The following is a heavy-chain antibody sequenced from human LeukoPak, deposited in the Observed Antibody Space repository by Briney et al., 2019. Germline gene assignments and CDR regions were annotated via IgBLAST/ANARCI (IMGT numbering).Heavy chain of an antibody. V-gene: IGHV6-1*01. J-gene: IGHJ3*02. CDR1: GDTVSSNSAA. CDR2: TYYRSKWYN. Sequence: SQTLSLTCAISGDTVSSNSAAWNWIRQSPSRGLEWLGRTYYRSKWYNDYAVSVTSRITINPDTSKNQFSLQLNSVTPEDTAVYYCARDADIAAAATGGFDIWGQGTMVTVSS. CDR3: ARDADIAAAATGGFDI. D-gene: IGHD6-13*01.